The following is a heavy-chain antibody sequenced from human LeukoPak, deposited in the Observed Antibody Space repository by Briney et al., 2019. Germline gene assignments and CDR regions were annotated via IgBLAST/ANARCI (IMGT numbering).Heavy chain of an antibody. J-gene: IGHJ4*02. Sequence: PGGSLRLSCAASGFTFSSYSMNWVRQAPGKGLEWVSSISSSSSYIYYADSVKGRFTISRDNSKNTLYLQMNSLRAEDTAIYFCAKSSPPPLRYWGQGTLVTVSS. V-gene: IGHV3-21*04. CDR1: GFTFSSYS. CDR2: ISSSSSYI. CDR3: AKSSPPPLRY. D-gene: IGHD3-9*01.